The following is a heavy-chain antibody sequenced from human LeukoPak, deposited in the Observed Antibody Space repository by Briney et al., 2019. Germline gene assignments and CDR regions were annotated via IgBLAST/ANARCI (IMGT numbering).Heavy chain of an antibody. CDR3: AKTLRPRIAVAGMEFDF. Sequence: GGSLRLSCAASGFTFSNFAMSWVRQAPGKGLEWVSGIGGSGDSTYYADSVRGRFTISRDNSTNTLSLQMNSLRAEDTAIFYCAKTLRPRIAVAGMEFDFWGQGTLVTVSS. J-gene: IGHJ4*02. CDR1: GFTFSNFA. CDR2: IGGSGDST. D-gene: IGHD6-19*01. V-gene: IGHV3-23*01.